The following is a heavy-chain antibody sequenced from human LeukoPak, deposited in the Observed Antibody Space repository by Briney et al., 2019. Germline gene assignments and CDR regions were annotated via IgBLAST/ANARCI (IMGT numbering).Heavy chain of an antibody. Sequence: RGSLRHSCGASGFSVSGYGMHWVRQGLGKGLGRVAFIRSDGSNKYYADSVKSRFTVSRDNSKKTLYLQMNSLRGEDTAVYYCAKDHCSRCSEDDYFDYWGQGTLVTVSS. CDR1: GFSVSGYG. CDR3: AKDHCSRCSEDDYFDY. CDR2: IRSDGSNK. J-gene: IGHJ4*02. D-gene: IGHD2-15*01. V-gene: IGHV3-30*02.